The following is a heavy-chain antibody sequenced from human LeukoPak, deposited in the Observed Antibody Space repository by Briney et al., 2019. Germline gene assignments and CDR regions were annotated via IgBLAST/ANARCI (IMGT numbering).Heavy chain of an antibody. D-gene: IGHD2-15*01. CDR2: INTDGTYT. J-gene: IGHJ3*02. Sequence: GGSLRLSCVASGFTFSSDWMHWVRQAPGKGLVWVSRINTDGTYTSQADSVKGRFTISRDNAKNSLYLQMNSLRAEDTAVYYCAKSSQGAFDIWGQGTMVTVSS. V-gene: IGHV3-74*01. CDR1: GFTFSSDW. CDR3: AKSSQGAFDI.